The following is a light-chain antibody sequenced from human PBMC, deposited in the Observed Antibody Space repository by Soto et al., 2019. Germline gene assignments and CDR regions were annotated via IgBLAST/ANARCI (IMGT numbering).Light chain of an antibody. CDR2: TNN. V-gene: IGLV1-47*01. CDR1: SSNIGVNY. J-gene: IGLJ2*01. CDR3: ATWDDSLSGVV. Sequence: QSVLTQPPSASGTPGQRVTISCSGSSSNIGVNYVYWYQQLPATAPKLLIYTNNQRPSGVPDRFSGSKSGTSASLAISGLRSEDEADYHCATWDDSLSGVVFGGGTKLTVL.